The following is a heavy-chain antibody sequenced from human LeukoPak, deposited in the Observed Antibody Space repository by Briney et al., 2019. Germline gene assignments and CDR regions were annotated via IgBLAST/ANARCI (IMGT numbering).Heavy chain of an antibody. J-gene: IGHJ4*02. CDR1: GGSFSGYY. D-gene: IGHD5-12*01. CDR3: ARYSGYVIDY. V-gene: IGHV4-34*01. Sequence: SETLSLTCAVYGGSFSGYYWSWIRQPPGKGLEWIGEINHSGSTNYNPSLKSRVTISVDTSKNQFSLKLSSVTAADTAVYYCARYSGYVIDYWGQGTLVTVSS. CDR2: INHSGST.